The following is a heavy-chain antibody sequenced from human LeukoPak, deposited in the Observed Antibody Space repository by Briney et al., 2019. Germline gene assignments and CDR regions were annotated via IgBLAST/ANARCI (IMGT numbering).Heavy chain of an antibody. CDR1: GYTFTSYY. D-gene: IGHD2-2*02. V-gene: IGHV1-46*01. CDR3: AREYCSSTSCYTLDY. CDR2: INPSGGST. J-gene: IGHJ4*02. Sequence: ASVKVSCKASGYTFTSYYMHWVRQAPGQGLEWMGIINPSGGSTSYAQKFQGRVTMTRDTSTSTVYMELSSLRSEDTAVYYCAREYCSSTSCYTLDYWGQGTLVTVSS.